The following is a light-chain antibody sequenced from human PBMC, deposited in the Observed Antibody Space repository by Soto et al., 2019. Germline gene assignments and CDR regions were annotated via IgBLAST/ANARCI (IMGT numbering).Light chain of an antibody. V-gene: IGKV3-15*01. CDR2: GAS. Sequence: EMVMTQSPATLSVSPGGRATLSCTAREGLRGSLAWYQQKPGQAPRRLIYGASTRATGIPARFSGSGFGTDFSLTISSLQSEDFAVYYCQQYKNGPPITFGQGTRLE. CDR3: QQYKNGPPIT. CDR1: EGLRGS. J-gene: IGKJ5*01.